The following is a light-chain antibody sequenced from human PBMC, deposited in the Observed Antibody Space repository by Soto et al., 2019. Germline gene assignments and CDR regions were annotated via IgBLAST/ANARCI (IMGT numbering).Light chain of an antibody. Sequence: DIQMTQSPSTLSASVGDRVTITCRASQNINSWLAWYQQKPGKAPKFLIYDASSLESGVPSRFSGSGSGTEFTLTISSLQPDDFATYYCHHYNSYLWTFGQGTKVDIK. CDR2: DAS. V-gene: IGKV1-5*01. CDR3: HHYNSYLWT. J-gene: IGKJ1*01. CDR1: QNINSW.